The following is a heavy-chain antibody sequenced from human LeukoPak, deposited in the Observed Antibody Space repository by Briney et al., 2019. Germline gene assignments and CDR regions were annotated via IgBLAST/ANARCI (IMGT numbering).Heavy chain of an antibody. CDR3: ARDSIVVVVAAPHDY. CDR2: IYYSGST. V-gene: IGHV4-39*07. J-gene: IGHJ4*02. CDR1: GGSISSSSYY. D-gene: IGHD2-15*01. Sequence: PSETLSLTCTVSGGSISSSSYYWGWIRQPPGKGLEWIGSIYYSGSTYYNPSLKSRVTISVDTSKNQFSLKLSSVTAADTAVYYCARDSIVVVVAAPHDYWGQGTLVTVSS.